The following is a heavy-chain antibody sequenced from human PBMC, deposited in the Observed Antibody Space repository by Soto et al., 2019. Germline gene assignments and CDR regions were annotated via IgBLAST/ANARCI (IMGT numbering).Heavy chain of an antibody. D-gene: IGHD4-17*01. CDR1: GFTFSSYA. J-gene: IGHJ4*02. V-gene: IGHV3-23*01. CDR2: VSGSGDNT. Sequence: EVQLLESGGGLVQPGGSLRLSCAASGFTFSSYAMSWVRQAPGKGLEWVSAVSGSGDNTYYTDSVKGRFTISRDNFKNTLYLQMTSLRAEDAAVYYCANDRPKPTVTTRLDYWGQGTLVTVSS. CDR3: ANDRPKPTVTTRLDY.